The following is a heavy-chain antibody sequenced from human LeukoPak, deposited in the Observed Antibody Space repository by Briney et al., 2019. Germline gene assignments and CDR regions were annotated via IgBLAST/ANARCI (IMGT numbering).Heavy chain of an antibody. CDR2: ITSSGSPM. CDR3: AGGYYDFWSGYSTLFDY. V-gene: IGHV3-11*04. Sequence: GGSLRLSCAASGFTFSDYYMTWIRQAPGRGLEWISYITSSGSPMHYADSVKDRFTISRDNARKSLYLQMNSLRAEDTAVYYCAGGYYDFWSGYSTLFDYWGQGTLVTVSS. CDR1: GFTFSDYY. J-gene: IGHJ4*02. D-gene: IGHD3-3*01.